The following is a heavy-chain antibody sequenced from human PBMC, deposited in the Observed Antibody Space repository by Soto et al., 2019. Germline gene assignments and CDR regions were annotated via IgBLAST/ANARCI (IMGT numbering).Heavy chain of an antibody. CDR2: IYYMGST. V-gene: IGHV4-31*03. D-gene: IGHD6-6*01. J-gene: IGHJ4*02. Sequence: QVQLRESGPGLVKPSQTLSLTCTVSGATISSGGYYWSWVRQHPGEGLEWIGYIYYMGSTNYNPSLESRVTMSVDRSKNQFSLSLNSVTAADTAVYYCARALGSSSTHPYYFDHWGQGTLVTVSS. CDR1: GATISSGGYY. CDR3: ARALGSSSTHPYYFDH.